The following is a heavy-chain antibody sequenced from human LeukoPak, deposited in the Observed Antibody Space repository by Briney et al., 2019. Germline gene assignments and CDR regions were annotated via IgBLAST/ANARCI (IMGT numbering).Heavy chain of an antibody. V-gene: IGHV3-23*01. D-gene: IGHD5-12*01. CDR3: AKGVRAVAHHPVDY. CDR2: ISGSGGST. CDR1: GFTFSSYA. Sequence: PGGSLRLSCAASGFTFSSYAMSWVRQAPGKVLEWVSAISGSGGSTYYADSVKGRFTISRDNSKNTLYLQMNSLRAEDTAVYYCAKGVRAVAHHPVDYWGQGTLVTVSS. J-gene: IGHJ4*02.